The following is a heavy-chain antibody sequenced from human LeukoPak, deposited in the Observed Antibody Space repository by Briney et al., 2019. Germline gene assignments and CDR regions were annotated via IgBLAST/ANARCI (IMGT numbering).Heavy chain of an antibody. CDR2: ISGGAGST. V-gene: IGHV3-23*01. CDR3: AKDIQGAN. J-gene: IGHJ4*02. CDR1: GFTFSSYA. D-gene: IGHD5-18*01. Sequence: GGSLRLSCAASGFTFSSYAMSWVRQAPGKGLEWVSAISGGAGSTYYADSVKGRFTISRDNSKNTVYLQMNSLRAEDTALYYCAKDIQGANWGQGTLVTVSS.